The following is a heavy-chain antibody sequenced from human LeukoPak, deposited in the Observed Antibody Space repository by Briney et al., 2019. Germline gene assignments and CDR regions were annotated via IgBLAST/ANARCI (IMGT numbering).Heavy chain of an antibody. J-gene: IGHJ4*02. CDR1: GFTVRNNY. V-gene: IGHV3-30*03. CDR3: ARACGDYSGYFDY. Sequence: GGSLRLSCAASGFTVRNNYMNWVRQAPGKGLEWVAVISYDGSNKYYADSVKGRFTISRDNSKNTLYLQMNSLRAEDTAVYYCARACGDYSGYFDYWGQGTLVTVSS. D-gene: IGHD4-17*01. CDR2: ISYDGSNK.